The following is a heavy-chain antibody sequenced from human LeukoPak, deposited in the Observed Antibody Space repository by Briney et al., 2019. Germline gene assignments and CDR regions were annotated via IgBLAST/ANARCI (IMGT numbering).Heavy chain of an antibody. J-gene: IGHJ4*02. CDR3: AKEKYYYDSSGYYYAPFDY. CDR1: GGSISSYY. CDR2: IYTSGST. Sequence: SETLSLTCTVSGGSISSYYWSWIRQPAGKGLEWIGRIYTSGSTNYNPSLKSRVTMSADTSKNQFSLNLSSVTAADTAVYYCAKEKYYYDSSGYYYAPFDYRGQGTLVTVSS. V-gene: IGHV4-4*07. D-gene: IGHD3-22*01.